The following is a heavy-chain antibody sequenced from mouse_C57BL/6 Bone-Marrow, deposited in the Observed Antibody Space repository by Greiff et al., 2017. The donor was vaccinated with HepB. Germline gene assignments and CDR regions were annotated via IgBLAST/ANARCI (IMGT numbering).Heavy chain of an antibody. D-gene: IGHD2-5*01. CDR2: ISSGGSYT. V-gene: IGHV5-6*01. CDR3: ARHYSKRNWFAY. Sequence: EVKLVESGGDLVKPGGSLKLSCAASGFTFSSYGMSWVRQTPDKRLEWVATISSGGSYTYYPDSVKGRFPISRDNAKNTLYLQMSSLKSEDTAMYYCARHYSKRNWFAYWGQGTLVTVSA. J-gene: IGHJ3*01. CDR1: GFTFSSYG.